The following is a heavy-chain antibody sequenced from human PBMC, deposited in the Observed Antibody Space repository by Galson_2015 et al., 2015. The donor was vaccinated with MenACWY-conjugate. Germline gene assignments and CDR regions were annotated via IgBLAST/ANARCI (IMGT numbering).Heavy chain of an antibody. CDR1: GYSFTNYW. Sequence: QSGAEVKKPGESLKISCTGSGYSFTNYWIGWVRQMPGKGLEWMGLISPGDPNIRYSPPFQGQVTISADKSISTAYLQWYSLKASDTAIYYCARHPSGGRGMGVWGRGTTVTVSS. J-gene: IGHJ6*02. D-gene: IGHD1-26*01. V-gene: IGHV5-51*01. CDR2: ISPGDPNI. CDR3: ARHPSGGRGMGV.